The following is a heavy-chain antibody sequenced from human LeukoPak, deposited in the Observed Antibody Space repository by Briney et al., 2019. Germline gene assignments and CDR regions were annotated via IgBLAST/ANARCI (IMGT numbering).Heavy chain of an antibody. CDR1: GFTFSSYA. CDR2: ISGSGGST. D-gene: IGHD3-22*01. CDR3: AKPLSYYYDSSGFDY. Sequence: PGASLRLSCAASGFTFSSYAMSWVRQAPGKGLEWASAISGSGGSTYYADSVKGRFTISRDNSKNTLYLQMNSLRAEDTAVYYCAKPLSYYYDSSGFDYWGQGTLVTVSS. V-gene: IGHV3-23*01. J-gene: IGHJ4*02.